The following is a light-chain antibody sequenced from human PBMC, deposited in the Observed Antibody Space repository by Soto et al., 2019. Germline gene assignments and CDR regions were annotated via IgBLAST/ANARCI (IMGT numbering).Light chain of an antibody. CDR3: QQYNNWPPIT. Sequence: EVVMTQSPATLSVSPGERATLSCRASQSVRSNLAWYQQKPGRAPRLLIHGASTRATGIPARFSGSGSGTEFTLTISSLQSEDFAVYYCQQYNNWPPITFGQGTRRDIK. CDR2: GAS. V-gene: IGKV3-15*01. J-gene: IGKJ5*01. CDR1: QSVRSN.